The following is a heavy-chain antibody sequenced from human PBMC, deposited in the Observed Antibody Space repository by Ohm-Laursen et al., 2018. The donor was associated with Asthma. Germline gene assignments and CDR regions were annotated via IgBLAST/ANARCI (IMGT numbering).Heavy chain of an antibody. CDR2: ISSSSSTI. J-gene: IGHJ6*02. CDR1: GFTFSSYS. V-gene: IGHV3-48*01. CDR3: ARAAERWLQYPGYYYGMDV. D-gene: IGHD5-24*01. Sequence: SLRLSCAASGFTFSSYSMNWVRQAPGKGLEWVSYISSSSSTIYYADSVKGRFTISRDNAKNSLYLQMNSLRAEDTAVYYCARAAERWLQYPGYYYGMDVWGQGTTVTVSS.